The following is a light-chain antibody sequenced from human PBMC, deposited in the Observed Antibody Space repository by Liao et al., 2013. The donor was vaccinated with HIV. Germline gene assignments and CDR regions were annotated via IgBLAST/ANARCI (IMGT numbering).Light chain of an antibody. V-gene: IGLV3-1*01. CDR2: EDT. CDR1: KLGDEY. CDR3: QAWDTYSWV. Sequence: SYELTQPPSVSVSPGQTASITCSGHKLGDEYASWYQQRPGQSPVLVIYEDTKRPSGIPERFSGSNSGNTATLTISGTQAMDEADYYCQAWDTYSWVFGGGTELTVL. J-gene: IGLJ3*02.